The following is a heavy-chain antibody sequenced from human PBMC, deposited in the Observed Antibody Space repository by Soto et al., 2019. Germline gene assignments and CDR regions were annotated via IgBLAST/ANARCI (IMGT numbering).Heavy chain of an antibody. V-gene: IGHV1-2*04. CDR1: GYTFTGYY. Sequence: GASVKVSCKASGYTFTGYYMHWVRQAPGQGLEWMGWINPNSGGTNYAQKFQGWVTMTRDTSISTAYMELSRLRSDDTAVYYCARDLGRITAAAGTGGDYWGQGTLVTVSS. J-gene: IGHJ4*02. D-gene: IGHD6-13*01. CDR2: INPNSGGT. CDR3: ARDLGRITAAAGTGGDY.